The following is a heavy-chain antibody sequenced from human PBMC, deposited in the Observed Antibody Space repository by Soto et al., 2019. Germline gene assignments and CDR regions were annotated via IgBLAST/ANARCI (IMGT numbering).Heavy chain of an antibody. V-gene: IGHV4-39*01. Sequence: SETLSLTCTVSGGSISSSSYYWGWIRQPPGKGLEWIGSIYYSGSTYYNPSLKSRVTISVDTSKNQFSLKLSSVTAADTAVYYCASVTMIDTVDVWGQGTTVTVSS. CDR1: GGSISSSSYY. CDR2: IYYSGST. CDR3: ASVTMIDTVDV. D-gene: IGHD3-22*01. J-gene: IGHJ6*02.